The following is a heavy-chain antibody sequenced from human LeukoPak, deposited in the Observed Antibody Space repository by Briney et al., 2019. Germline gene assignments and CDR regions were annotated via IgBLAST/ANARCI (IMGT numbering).Heavy chain of an antibody. Sequence: ASVKVSCKASGYTFTSYAMNWVRQAPGQGLEWMGWINTNTGNPTYAQGFTGRFVFSLDTSVSTAYLQIGSLKAEDTAVYYCASPSSSSSLWGFDYWGQGTLVTVSS. CDR3: ASPSSSSSLWGFDY. J-gene: IGHJ4*02. D-gene: IGHD6-13*01. CDR2: INTNTGNP. CDR1: GYTFTSYA. V-gene: IGHV7-4-1*01.